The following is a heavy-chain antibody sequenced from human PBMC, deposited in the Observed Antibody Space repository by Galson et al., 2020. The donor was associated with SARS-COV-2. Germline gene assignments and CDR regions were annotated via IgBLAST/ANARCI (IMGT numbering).Heavy chain of an antibody. D-gene: IGHD4-4*01. CDR3: TTSGVRQYSNPSDFDY. Sequence: GESLKISCAASGFTFSNAWMSWVRQAPGKGLEWVGRIKSKTDGGTTDYAAPVKGRFTISRDDSKNTLYLQMNSLKTEDTAVYYCTTSGVRQYSNPSDFDYWGQGTLVTVSS. CDR1: GFTFSNAW. CDR2: IKSKTDGGTT. J-gene: IGHJ4*02. V-gene: IGHV3-15*01.